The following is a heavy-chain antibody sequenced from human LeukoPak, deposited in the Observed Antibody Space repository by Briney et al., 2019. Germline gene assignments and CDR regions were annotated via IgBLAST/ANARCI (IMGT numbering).Heavy chain of an antibody. CDR2: ISYDGSKK. V-gene: IGHV3-30*04. CDR3: ARLGYCSSTSCYSDY. Sequence: PGGSLRLSCAASGFTFSNYAMPWVRQAPGKGLEWVAVISYDGSKKYFADSVKARFTISRDNAKNSLYLQMNSLRAEDTAVYYCARLGYCSSTSCYSDYWGQGTLVTVSS. D-gene: IGHD2-2*01. CDR1: GFTFSNYA. J-gene: IGHJ4*02.